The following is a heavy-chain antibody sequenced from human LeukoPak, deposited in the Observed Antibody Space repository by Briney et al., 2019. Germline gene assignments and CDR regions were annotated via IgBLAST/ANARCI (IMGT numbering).Heavy chain of an antibody. Sequence: SETLSLTCAVSGASISSNNWWSWVRQPPGKGLEWIGEIFFTGTTTYNPSLKSRVTISVDTSKNQFSLKLSSVTAADTAVYYCARVPVAEYFQHWGQGTLVTVSS. CDR2: IFFTGTT. CDR3: ARVPVAEYFQH. V-gene: IGHV4-4*02. CDR1: GASISSNNW. J-gene: IGHJ1*01.